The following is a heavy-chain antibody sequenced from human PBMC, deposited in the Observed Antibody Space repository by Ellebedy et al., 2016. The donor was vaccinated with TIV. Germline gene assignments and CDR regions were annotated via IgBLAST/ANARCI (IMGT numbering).Heavy chain of an antibody. J-gene: IGHJ4*02. V-gene: IGHV3-30*18. D-gene: IGHD1-26*01. Sequence: GGSLRLSCAASGFTFSSYGMHWVRQAPGKGLEWVAVISYDGSNKYYADSVKGRFTISRDNSKNTLYLRMNSLRAEDTAVYYCAKVSVGVEDYWGQGTLVTVSS. CDR3: AKVSVGVEDY. CDR2: ISYDGSNK. CDR1: GFTFSSYG.